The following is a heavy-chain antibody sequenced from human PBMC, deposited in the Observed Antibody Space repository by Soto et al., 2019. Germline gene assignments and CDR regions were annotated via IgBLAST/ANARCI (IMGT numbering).Heavy chain of an antibody. V-gene: IGHV1-69*01. Sequence: QVQLVQSGAEVKKPGSSVKVSCKVAGGPFSTLSISWVRQAPGQGLVWMGGIFPIFDATNHAQKFQGRVTITADDSTSTAYMEVISLRSHDTAVYYFARDLPNRAGRVWGPGTLGSDSS. D-gene: IGHD3-10*01. CDR3: ARDLPNRAGRV. CDR1: GGPFSTLS. J-gene: IGHJ4*02. CDR2: IFPIFDAT.